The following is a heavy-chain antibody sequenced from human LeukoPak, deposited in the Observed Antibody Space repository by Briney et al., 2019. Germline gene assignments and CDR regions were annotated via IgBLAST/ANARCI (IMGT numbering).Heavy chain of an antibody. Sequence: SVKVSCKASGGTFSSYAISWVRQAPGQGLEWMGGIIPIFGTANYAQKFQGRVTITADESASTAHMELSSLRSEDTAVYYCARAGEYGGNSGPGFDYWGQGTLVTVSS. J-gene: IGHJ4*02. CDR2: IIPIFGTA. CDR3: ARAGEYGGNSGPGFDY. CDR1: GGTFSSYA. D-gene: IGHD4-23*01. V-gene: IGHV1-69*13.